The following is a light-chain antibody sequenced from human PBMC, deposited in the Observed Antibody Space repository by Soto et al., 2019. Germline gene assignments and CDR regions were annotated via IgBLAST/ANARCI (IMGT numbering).Light chain of an antibody. CDR2: DAS. CDR1: QSIGLA. Sequence: EIVLTQSPATLSLSPGERATLSCRASQSIGLAIAWYQHKPGQAPRLLIFDASQRATGIPARFRGSGSGTDFTLSTSSLEPEGFAVYYCQQRTDRPPWTFGQGTKLDIK. V-gene: IGKV3-11*01. CDR3: QQRTDRPPWT. J-gene: IGKJ1*01.